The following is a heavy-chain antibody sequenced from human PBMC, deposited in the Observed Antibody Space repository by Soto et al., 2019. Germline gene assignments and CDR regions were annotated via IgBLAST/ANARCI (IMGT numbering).Heavy chain of an antibody. D-gene: IGHD6-13*01. CDR2: IYPGDSDT. CDR3: ARSLVNGTYEAFDI. V-gene: IGHV5-51*01. CDR1: GYSFTSYW. J-gene: IGHJ3*02. Sequence: GESLKISCKGSGYSFTSYWIGWVRQMPGKGLEWMGVIYPGDSDTRYGPSLQGQVTISADKSSSAAYLQWSSLQASDTATYYCARSLVNGTYEAFDIWGQGTMVTVSS.